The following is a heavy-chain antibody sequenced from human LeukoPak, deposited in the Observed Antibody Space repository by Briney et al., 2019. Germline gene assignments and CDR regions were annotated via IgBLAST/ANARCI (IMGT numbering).Heavy chain of an antibody. D-gene: IGHD2-2*01. V-gene: IGHV3-20*04. CDR3: ARAPITSPFYFDF. J-gene: IGHJ4*02. CDR1: GFAFDEYG. CDR2: INRDAGRT. Sequence: GGSLRLSCAASGFAFDEYGMNWYRQAPGKGLGWVGNINRDAGRTSYADTVRGRFTIFRDNAKNSLYLQMNSLRAEDTAFYYCARAPITSPFYFDFWAQGTLVSVSS.